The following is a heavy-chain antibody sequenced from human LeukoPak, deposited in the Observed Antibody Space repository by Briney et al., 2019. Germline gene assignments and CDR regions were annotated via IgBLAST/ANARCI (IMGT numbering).Heavy chain of an antibody. D-gene: IGHD2-8*01. CDR3: ARVPYCSNGICYTHYYCDY. Sequence: GASVKVSCKASGYTFTNYYMHWVRQAPGQGLEWMGMINPSGGSTTYAQKFQGRVTMTRGTSTSTVYMELSSLRSEDTAVYYCARVPYCSNGICYTHYYCDYWGQGTLVTVSS. J-gene: IGHJ4*02. CDR1: GYTFTNYY. CDR2: INPSGGST. V-gene: IGHV1-46*01.